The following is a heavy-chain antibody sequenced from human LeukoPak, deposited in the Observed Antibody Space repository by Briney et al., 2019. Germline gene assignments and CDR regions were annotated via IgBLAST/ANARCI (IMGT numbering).Heavy chain of an antibody. CDR3: AKDQRQQHWFAP. J-gene: IGHJ5*02. V-gene: IGHV3-7*03. CDR2: IKEDESKK. Sequence: GGSLRLSCAASGFSFSSYWMNWVRRAPGKGVEWLANIKEDESKKYYVDSVKGRFTISRDNAKNSLYLQMDSLRAEDTAVYYCAKDQRQQHWFAPWGQGTLVTVSS. CDR1: GFSFSSYW. D-gene: IGHD6-13*01.